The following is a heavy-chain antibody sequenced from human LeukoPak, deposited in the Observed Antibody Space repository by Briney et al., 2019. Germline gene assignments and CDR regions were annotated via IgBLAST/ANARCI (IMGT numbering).Heavy chain of an antibody. CDR1: EFSLSTSGVG. J-gene: IGHJ4*02. D-gene: IGHD3-22*01. CDR2: IFWDDDK. V-gene: IGHV2-5*02. Sequence: SGPTLVNPTQTLTLTCTFSEFSLSTSGVGVGWIRQPPGKALEWLALIFWDDDKRYSPSLESRLTITKDTYKNQVVLTVTNMDPVDTATYYCAHKLRNYYDASGSQFDYWGQGTLVTVSS. CDR3: AHKLRNYYDASGSQFDY.